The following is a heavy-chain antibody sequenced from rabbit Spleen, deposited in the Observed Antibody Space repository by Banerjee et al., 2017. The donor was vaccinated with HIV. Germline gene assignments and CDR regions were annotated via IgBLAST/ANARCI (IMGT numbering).Heavy chain of an antibody. CDR1: GVSFSGDSY. D-gene: IGHD8-1*01. J-gene: IGHJ4*01. Sequence: QSLEESGGDLVKPGASLTLTCIASGVSFSGDSYMCWVRQAPGKGLEWIACIDTGSNGFTYFASWAKGRFTISKTSSTTVTLQMTSLTAADTATYFCARDGAGGSYFALWGPGTLVTVS. V-gene: IGHV1S40*01. CDR3: ARDGAGGSYFAL. CDR2: IDTGSNGFT.